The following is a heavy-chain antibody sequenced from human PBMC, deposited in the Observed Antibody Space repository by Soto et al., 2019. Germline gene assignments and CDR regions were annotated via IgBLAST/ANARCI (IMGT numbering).Heavy chain of an antibody. Sequence: GGSLRLSCAASGFTFNTFALTWVRQAPGKGMEWYSSFSVEGGSTDSVDPVKGRFTVSRDNSKNTLYLQMDSLRAEDTAGYYCAKVVYERSVNDALDIWGQGTMVTVSS. CDR1: GFTFNTFA. D-gene: IGHD3-22*01. CDR2: FSVEGGST. CDR3: AKVVYERSVNDALDI. J-gene: IGHJ3*02. V-gene: IGHV3-23*01.